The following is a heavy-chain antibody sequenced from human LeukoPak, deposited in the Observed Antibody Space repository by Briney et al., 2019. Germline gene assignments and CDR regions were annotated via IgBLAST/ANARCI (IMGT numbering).Heavy chain of an antibody. CDR3: AREQANYDFWSGYTGYFDY. CDR2: INPNTGGT. Sequence: ASVKVSCKASGYTFTGYYMHWVRQAPGQGLEWMGWINPNTGGTNYAQKFQGRVTMTRDTSISTAYMELSRLRSDDTAVYYCAREQANYDFWSGYTGYFDYWGQGTLVTVSS. V-gene: IGHV1-2*02. CDR1: GYTFTGYY. J-gene: IGHJ4*02. D-gene: IGHD3-3*01.